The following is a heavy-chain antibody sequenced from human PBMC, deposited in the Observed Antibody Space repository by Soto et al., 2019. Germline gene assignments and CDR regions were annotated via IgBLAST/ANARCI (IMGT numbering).Heavy chain of an antibody. Sequence: GGSLRLSCAASGFTFSSYSMNWVRQAPGKGLEWVSYISSSSSTIYYADSVKGRFTISRDNAKNSLYLQMNSLRAEDTAVYYCATSKGRYFDWLFQGDYWGQGTLVTVSS. J-gene: IGHJ4*02. CDR1: GFTFSSYS. CDR2: ISSSSSTI. CDR3: ATSKGRYFDWLFQGDY. V-gene: IGHV3-48*01. D-gene: IGHD3-9*01.